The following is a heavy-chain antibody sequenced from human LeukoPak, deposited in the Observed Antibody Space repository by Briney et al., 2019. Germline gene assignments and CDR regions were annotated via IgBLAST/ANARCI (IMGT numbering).Heavy chain of an antibody. CDR2: IDSSGST. D-gene: IGHD6-13*01. V-gene: IGHV4-4*07. CDR3: ARDSPSSKSGVDY. Sequence: SETLSLTCTVSGGTFSSHYWSWIRQPAGQRLEWIGRIDSSGSTNYNPSLNNRVTMSVDMSKNQFSLKVGSVTAADTAVYYCARDSPSSKSGVDYWGQGTLVTVSS. CDR1: GGTFSSHY. J-gene: IGHJ4*02.